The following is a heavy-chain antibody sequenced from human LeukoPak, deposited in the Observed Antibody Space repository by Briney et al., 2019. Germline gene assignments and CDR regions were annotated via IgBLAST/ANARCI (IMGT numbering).Heavy chain of an antibody. J-gene: IGHJ4*02. CDR1: GFTFSNYA. D-gene: IGHD3-9*01. Sequence: GGSLRLSCAASGFTFSNYAMSWVRQAPGKGLEWVSAVSGRDDSTYYADSVKGRFSISRDTSKNTLYLQMNSLRAEDTAVYYCVKWGDYDILTGYYDPDYWGQGTLVTVSS. CDR3: VKWGDYDILTGYYDPDY. V-gene: IGHV3-23*01. CDR2: VSGRDDST.